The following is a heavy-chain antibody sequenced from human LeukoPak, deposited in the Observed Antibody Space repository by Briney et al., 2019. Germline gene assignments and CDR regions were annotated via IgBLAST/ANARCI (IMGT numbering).Heavy chain of an antibody. V-gene: IGHV1-46*01. Sequence: GSSVQVSCKASGYTFTSYYIHWVRQAPAQGLEWMGVINPSGGGTSYAKKFQGRVTMTRDTSTSTVYMDLRSLRSEDTAVYFCARDMLAVPSNWFDPWGQGTLVTVSS. J-gene: IGHJ5*02. CDR3: ARDMLAVPSNWFDP. CDR2: INPSGGGT. D-gene: IGHD2-8*01. CDR1: GYTFTSYY.